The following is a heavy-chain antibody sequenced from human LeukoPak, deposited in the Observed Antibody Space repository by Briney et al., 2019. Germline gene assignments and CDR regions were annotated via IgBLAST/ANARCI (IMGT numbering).Heavy chain of an antibody. V-gene: IGHV1-2*02. CDR1: GYTFTGYY. CDR3: ARGEYYYDSSGYPNDY. CDR2: INPNSGGT. J-gene: IGHJ4*02. D-gene: IGHD3-22*01. Sequence: ASVKVSCKASGYTFTGYYMHWVRQAPGQGLEWMGWINPNSGGTNYVQKFQGRVTMTRDTSISTAYMELSRLRSDDTAVYYCARGEYYYDSSGYPNDYWGQGTLVTVSS.